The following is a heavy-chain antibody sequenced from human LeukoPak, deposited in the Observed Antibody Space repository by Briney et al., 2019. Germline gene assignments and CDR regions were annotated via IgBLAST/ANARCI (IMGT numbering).Heavy chain of an antibody. CDR3: ARAGYSYGYLGYFDY. D-gene: IGHD5-18*01. CDR1: GYTFTSYF. CDR2: VNPSGGST. V-gene: IGHV1-46*01. Sequence: ASVKVSCKASGYTFTSYFMHWVRQAPGQGLEWMGLVNPSGGSTNYAQKFQGRVTMTRDMSTSTVFMELRSLRSDDTAVYYCARAGYSYGYLGYFDYWGQGTLVTVSS. J-gene: IGHJ4*02.